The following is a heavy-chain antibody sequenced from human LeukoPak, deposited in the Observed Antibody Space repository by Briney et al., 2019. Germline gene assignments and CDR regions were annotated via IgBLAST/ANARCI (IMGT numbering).Heavy chain of an antibody. CDR2: ISGSGGSI. CDR1: GFTFSSYA. V-gene: IGHV3-23*01. J-gene: IGHJ3*02. Sequence: GGSLRLSCAASGFTFSSYAMSWVRQAPGKGLEWVSAISGSGGSIGYADSVKGRFTISRDNAKNSLYLQMNSLRAEDTALYYCAKDTAMVRDAFDIWGQGTMVTVSS. D-gene: IGHD5-18*01. CDR3: AKDTAMVRDAFDI.